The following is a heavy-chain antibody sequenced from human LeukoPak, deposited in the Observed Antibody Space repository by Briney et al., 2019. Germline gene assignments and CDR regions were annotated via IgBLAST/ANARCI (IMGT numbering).Heavy chain of an antibody. CDR1: GFTFSSYG. Sequence: GRSLRLSCAASGFTFSSYGMHWVRQAPGKGLEWVAVIWYDGSNKYYADSVKGRFTISIDNSKNTLYLQMNSLRAEDTAVYYCARDRVVAAITYGMDVWGQGTTVTVSS. J-gene: IGHJ6*02. CDR3: ARDRVVAAITYGMDV. D-gene: IGHD2-15*01. CDR2: IWYDGSNK. V-gene: IGHV3-33*01.